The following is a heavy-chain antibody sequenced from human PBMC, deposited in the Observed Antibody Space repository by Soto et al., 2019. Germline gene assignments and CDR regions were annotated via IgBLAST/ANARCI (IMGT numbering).Heavy chain of an antibody. CDR1: GYIFTYRY. J-gene: IGHJ5*02. Sequence: ASVKVSCKASGYIFTYRYLYWARQAPGQALEWMGWIIPYNGNTNYAQKFQDRFSITRESSLSTVYMELRSLRSDDTAVYYCARDLPYYDFWSGPRGFDPWGQGTLVTVSS. V-gene: IGHV1-45*02. D-gene: IGHD3-3*01. CDR2: IIPYNGNT. CDR3: ARDLPYYDFWSGPRGFDP.